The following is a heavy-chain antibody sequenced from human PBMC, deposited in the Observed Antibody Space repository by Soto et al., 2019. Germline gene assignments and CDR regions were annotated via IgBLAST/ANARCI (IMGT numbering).Heavy chain of an antibody. J-gene: IGHJ4*02. D-gene: IGHD5-12*01. CDR3: AGSDSGCEPFIKFDY. Sequence: SVKVSCKASGGTFSSYAISWVRQAPGQGLEWMGGIIPIFGTANYAQKFQGRVTITADESTSTAYMELSSLRSEDTAVYYCAGSDSGCEPFIKFDYWGQGTLVTVSS. CDR2: IIPIFGTA. V-gene: IGHV1-69*13. CDR1: GGTFSSYA.